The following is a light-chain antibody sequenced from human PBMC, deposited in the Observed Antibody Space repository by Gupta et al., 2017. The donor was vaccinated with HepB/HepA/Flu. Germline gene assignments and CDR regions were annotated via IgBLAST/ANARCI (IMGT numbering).Light chain of an antibody. CDR2: DDS. V-gene: IGLV3-21*03. J-gene: IGLJ2*01. CDR3: QVWDSSSDHVV. Sequence: SSVLTQPPSVSVAPGKTARITCGGNNIGSKSVHWYQQKPGQAPVLVVYDDSDRPSGIPERFSGSNYGTTATLTISRVEAGDEADYYCQVWDSSSDHVVFGEGTKLTVL. CDR1: NIGSKS.